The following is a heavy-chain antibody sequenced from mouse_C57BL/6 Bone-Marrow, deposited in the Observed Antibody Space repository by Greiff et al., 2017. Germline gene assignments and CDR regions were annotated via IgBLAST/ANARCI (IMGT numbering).Heavy chain of an antibody. CDR2: IYPRSGNT. J-gene: IGHJ1*03. Sequence: QVQLKESGAELARPGASVTLSCKASGYTFTSYGISWVKQRTGQGLEWIGEIYPRSGNTYYNEKFKGKATLTADKSSSTAYMELRSLTSEDSAVYFCARWCYWYFDVWGTGTTVTVSS. CDR1: GYTFTSYG. CDR3: ARWCYWYFDV. V-gene: IGHV1-81*01. D-gene: IGHD1-1*02.